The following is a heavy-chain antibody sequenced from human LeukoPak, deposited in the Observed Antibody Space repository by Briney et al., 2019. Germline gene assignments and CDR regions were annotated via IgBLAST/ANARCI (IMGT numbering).Heavy chain of an antibody. V-gene: IGHV4-39*07. J-gene: IGHJ5*02. CDR3: ARTKAVANWLDP. D-gene: IGHD6-19*01. CDR1: GGSISSSSYY. Sequence: SETLSLTCTVSGGSISSSSYYWGWIRQPPGKGLEWIGSIHYSGSTYYNPSLKSRVTISVDTSKNQFSLRLTSVTAADTAVYYCARTKAVANWLDPWGQGTLVTVSS. CDR2: IHYSGST.